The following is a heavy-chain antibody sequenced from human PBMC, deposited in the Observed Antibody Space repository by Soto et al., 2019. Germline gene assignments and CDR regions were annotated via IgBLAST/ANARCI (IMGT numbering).Heavy chain of an antibody. D-gene: IGHD2-15*01. V-gene: IGHV1-18*01. Sequence: QVQLVQSGAEVKKPGASVKVSCKDSGYTFTSYGISWVRQAPGQGLEWMGWISAYNGNTNYAQKLQGRVTMTTDTATSTAYMELRRLRSDDTAVYYCARDKVVAAPSNWFDPWGQGTLVTVSS. CDR3: ARDKVVAAPSNWFDP. CDR1: GYTFTSYG. CDR2: ISAYNGNT. J-gene: IGHJ5*02.